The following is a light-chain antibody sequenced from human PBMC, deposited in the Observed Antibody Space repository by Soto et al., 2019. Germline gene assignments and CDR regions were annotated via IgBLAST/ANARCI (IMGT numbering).Light chain of an antibody. J-gene: IGKJ1*01. Sequence: DIQMTQSPSTLSASVGDRVTITCRASQSISSWLAWYQQKPGKAPKLLIYDASSLESGVPSRFSGSGSGTDFTLPTSSLQAEDVAVYYCQQYYSTPWTFGQGTKVDIK. CDR3: QQYYSTPWT. CDR1: QSISSW. CDR2: DAS. V-gene: IGKV1-5*01.